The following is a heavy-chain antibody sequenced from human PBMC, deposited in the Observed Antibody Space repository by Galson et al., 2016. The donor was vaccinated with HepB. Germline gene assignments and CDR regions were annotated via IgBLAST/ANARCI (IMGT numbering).Heavy chain of an antibody. CDR3: AKLPSRYYGSGAGYGMDI. CDR2: IRGSINAT. Sequence: SLRLSCAASGFTFTNYAMTWVRQAPGKGLQWVPGIRGSINATYYADSVKGRFIISRDDSKNTLYLQMHSLRAEDTALYYCAKLPSRYYGSGAGYGMDIWGQGTTVTVSS. D-gene: IGHD3-10*01. V-gene: IGHV3-23*01. J-gene: IGHJ6*02. CDR1: GFTFTNYA.